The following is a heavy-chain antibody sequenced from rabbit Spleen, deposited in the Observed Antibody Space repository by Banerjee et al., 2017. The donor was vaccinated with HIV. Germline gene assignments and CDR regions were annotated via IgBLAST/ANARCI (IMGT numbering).Heavy chain of an antibody. J-gene: IGHJ4*01. D-gene: IGHD8-1*01. CDR3: ARNAASSAWYAFNL. Sequence: QLKETGGGLVQPGGSLTLSCKTSGFDFSSYSMSWVRQAPGKGLEWIGSIYTGRGGTDYANWVKGRFTLSRHNAQNTLHLQLNSLTAADTATYFCARNAASSAWYAFNLWGQGTLVTVS. V-gene: IGHV1S7*01. CDR2: IYTGRGGT. CDR1: GFDFSSYS.